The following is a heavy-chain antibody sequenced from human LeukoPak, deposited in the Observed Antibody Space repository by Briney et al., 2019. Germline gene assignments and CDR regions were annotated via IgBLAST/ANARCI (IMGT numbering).Heavy chain of an antibody. CDR1: GFAFSSYG. V-gene: IGHV3-30*18. CDR3: AKEIGYGDFPNFDY. J-gene: IGHJ4*02. Sequence: PGGSLRLSCAASGFAFSSYGMHGVRQAPGKGLEWVAVISYDGSNKYYADSVKGRFTISRDNSKNMLYLQMNSLRAEDTAVYHCAKEIGYGDFPNFDYWGQGTLVTVSP. D-gene: IGHD4-17*01. CDR2: ISYDGSNK.